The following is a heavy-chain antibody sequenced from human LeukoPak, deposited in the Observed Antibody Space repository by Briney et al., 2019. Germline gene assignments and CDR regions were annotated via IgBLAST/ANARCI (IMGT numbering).Heavy chain of an antibody. D-gene: IGHD3-10*01. Sequence: ASVKVSCKASGYTFTSCDINWVRQATGQGLEWMGWMNPNSGNTGYAQKFQGRVTITRNTSISTAYMELSSLRSEDTAVYYCASQIDYYGSGRHFDYWGQGTLVTVSS. CDR3: ASQIDYYGSGRHFDY. CDR1: GYTFTSCD. J-gene: IGHJ4*02. V-gene: IGHV1-8*03. CDR2: MNPNSGNT.